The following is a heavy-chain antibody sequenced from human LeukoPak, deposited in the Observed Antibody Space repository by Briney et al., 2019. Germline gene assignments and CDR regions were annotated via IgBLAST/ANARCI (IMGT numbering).Heavy chain of an antibody. CDR3: ARDRGSGRSYYYYYMDV. CDR2: ISSSSSTI. CDR1: GFTFSSYS. V-gene: IGHV3-48*04. J-gene: IGHJ6*03. D-gene: IGHD6-19*01. Sequence: GGSLRLSCAASGFTFSSYSMSWVRQAPGKGREWVSYISSSSSTIYYADSVKGRFTISRDNAKNSLYLQMNSLRAEDTAVYYCARDRGSGRSYYYYYMDVWGKGTTVTVSS.